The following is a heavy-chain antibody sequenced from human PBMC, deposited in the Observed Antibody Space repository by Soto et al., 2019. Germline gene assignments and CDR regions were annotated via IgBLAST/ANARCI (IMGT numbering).Heavy chain of an antibody. CDR1: GGSISSYY. CDR2: IYYTGST. Sequence: SETLSLTCTVSGGSISSYYWSWIRQPPGKGLEWIGYIYYTGSTNYNPSLKSRVTISVDTSKNQFSLKLSSVTAADTAVYYCARRWGTTFDYWGQGTLVTVSS. J-gene: IGHJ4*02. V-gene: IGHV4-59*08. CDR3: ARRWGTTFDY. D-gene: IGHD3-16*01.